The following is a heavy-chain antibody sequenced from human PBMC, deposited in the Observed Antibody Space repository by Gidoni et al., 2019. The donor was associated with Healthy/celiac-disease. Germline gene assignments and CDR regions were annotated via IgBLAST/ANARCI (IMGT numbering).Heavy chain of an antibody. CDR3: ARGEKGVVRGVFGGY. CDR2: ISSSSSTI. Sequence: EVQLVESGGGLVQPGGSLRLSCAASGFTFSSYSMNWVRQAPGKGLEWVSYISSSSSTIYYADSVKGRFTISRDNAKNSLYLQMNSLRDEDTAVYYCARGEKGVVRGVFGGYWGQGTLVTVSS. CDR1: GFTFSSYS. J-gene: IGHJ4*02. D-gene: IGHD3-10*01. V-gene: IGHV3-48*02.